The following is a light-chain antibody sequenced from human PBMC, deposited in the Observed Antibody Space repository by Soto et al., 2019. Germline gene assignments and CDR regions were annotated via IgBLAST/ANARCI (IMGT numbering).Light chain of an antibody. CDR1: SSNIGNNY. V-gene: IGLV1-51*01. CDR3: GTWDSSLSAPV. J-gene: IGLJ2*01. Sequence: QSVLTQPPSVSAAPGQKVTISSSGSSSNIGNNYVSWYQQLPGTAPKLLIYDNNKRPSGIPDRFSGSKSGTSATLGITGLQTGDEADYYCGTWDSSLSAPVFGGGTKLTVL. CDR2: DNN.